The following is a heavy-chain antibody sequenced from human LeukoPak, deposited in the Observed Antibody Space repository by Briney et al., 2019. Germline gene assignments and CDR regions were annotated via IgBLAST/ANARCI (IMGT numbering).Heavy chain of an antibody. D-gene: IGHD7-27*01. CDR1: GGSIGSSNYY. CDR3: ARENWGSARHFDY. Sequence: SETLSLTCTVSGGSIGSSNYYWGWIRQPPGKGLEWIGSVYYSGSTYYNPSLKSRVTISVDTSKNQFSLKLSSVTAADTAVYYCARENWGSARHFDYWGQGTLVTVSS. CDR2: VYYSGST. J-gene: IGHJ4*02. V-gene: IGHV4-39*07.